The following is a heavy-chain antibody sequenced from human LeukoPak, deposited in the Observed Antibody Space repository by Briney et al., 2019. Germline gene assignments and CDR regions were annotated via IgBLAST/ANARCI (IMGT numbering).Heavy chain of an antibody. J-gene: IGHJ3*02. D-gene: IGHD5-18*01. CDR3: ARKRGYSYGYGGDAFDI. CDR2: IYYSGST. CDR1: GGSISSYY. V-gene: IGHV4-59*01. Sequence: SETLSLTCTVSGGSISSYYWSWIRQPPGKGLEWIGYIYYSGSTNYNPSLKSRVTISVDTSKNQFSLKLSSVTAADTAVYYCARKRGYSYGYGGDAFDIWGQGTMVTVSS.